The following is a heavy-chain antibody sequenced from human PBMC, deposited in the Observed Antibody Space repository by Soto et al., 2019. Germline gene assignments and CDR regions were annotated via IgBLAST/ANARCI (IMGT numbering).Heavy chain of an antibody. CDR1: GFTFSSYG. CDR3: ARVNIDSDFSGACALDY. V-gene: IGHV3-33*01. Sequence: QVPLVESGGGVVQPGRSLRLSCAASGFTFSSYGMHWVRQAPGKGLEWVAVIWYDGSNKYYADSVKGRFAISRDNSKNSLYLQMNSLRAEDTAVYYCARVNIDSDFSGACALDYCGKGTLVTVSS. CDR2: IWYDGSNK. D-gene: IGHD3-10*01. J-gene: IGHJ4*02.